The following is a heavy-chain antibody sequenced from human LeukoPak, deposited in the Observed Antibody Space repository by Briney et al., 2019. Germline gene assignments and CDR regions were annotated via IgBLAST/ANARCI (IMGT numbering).Heavy chain of an antibody. CDR1: GGSFSGYY. CDR2: INHSGST. D-gene: IGHD3-10*01. J-gene: IGHJ5*02. V-gene: IGHV4-34*01. CDR3: ARVHFGERAWFDP. Sequence: SETLSLTCAVYGGSFSGYYWSWMRQPPGKGLEWIGEINHSGSTNYNPSLKSRVTISVDTSKNQFSLKLSSVTAADTAVYYCARVHFGERAWFDPWGQGTLVTVSS.